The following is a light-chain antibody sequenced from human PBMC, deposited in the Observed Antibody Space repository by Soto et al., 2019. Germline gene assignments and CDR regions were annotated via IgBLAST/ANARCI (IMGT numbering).Light chain of an antibody. V-gene: IGKV3-11*01. Sequence: IVLTQSPATLSLSPGKRATLSCRASQNISNYLIWYQQRADQGPRLLVYDVSNQATGISARFSGSGSGTDFTFTISSLELEDFAVYYCHQRSNWTQTFGQGTKVDIK. CDR2: DVS. CDR3: HQRSNWTQT. J-gene: IGKJ1*01. CDR1: QNISNY.